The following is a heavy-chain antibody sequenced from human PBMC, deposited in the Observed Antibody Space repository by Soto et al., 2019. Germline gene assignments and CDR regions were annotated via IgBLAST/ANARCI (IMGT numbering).Heavy chain of an antibody. CDR3: AKGQHCSTTSCYFYYYGVDV. V-gene: IGHV3-30*18. J-gene: IGHJ6*02. CDR2: ISYDGSNK. Sequence: QVQLVESGGGVVQPGRSLRLSCAASGFTFSSYGMHWVRQAPGKGLAWVAVISYDGSNKYYADSVKGRLTISRDNAKNTLYLQSNSLSAEDTPVYYCAKGQHCSTTSCYFYYYGVDVWGQGTTVAVSS. CDR1: GFTFSSYG. D-gene: IGHD2-2*01.